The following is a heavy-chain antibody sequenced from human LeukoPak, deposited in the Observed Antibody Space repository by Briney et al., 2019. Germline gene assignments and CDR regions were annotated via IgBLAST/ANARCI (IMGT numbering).Heavy chain of an antibody. V-gene: IGHV1-2*02. CDR1: GYTFTDSY. D-gene: IGHD4-17*01. Sequence: ASVKVSCKASGYTFTDSYMHWVRQAPGQGLEWMGWINPKSVATNNAQKFQGRVTMTRDTSISTAYMELSRLRSDDTAVYYCARESFSTVTSATDAFDIWGHGTMVTVSS. J-gene: IGHJ3*02. CDR3: ARESFSTVTSATDAFDI. CDR2: INPKSVAT.